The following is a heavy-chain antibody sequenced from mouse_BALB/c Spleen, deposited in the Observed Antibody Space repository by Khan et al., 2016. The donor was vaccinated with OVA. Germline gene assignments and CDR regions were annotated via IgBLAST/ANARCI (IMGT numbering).Heavy chain of an antibody. V-gene: IGHV2-9*02. Sequence: QVQLKQSGPGLVAPSQSLSITCTVSGFSLTSYGVHWVRQPPGNGLEWLGIIWAGGSTNYNSALMSRLSISKDNSKSQVFVKMISLQTDDTAMYYCARDHGNTYEYFDYWGQGTTLTVSS. D-gene: IGHD1-1*01. CDR1: GFSLTSYG. J-gene: IGHJ2*01. CDR3: ARDHGNTYEYFDY. CDR2: IWAGGST.